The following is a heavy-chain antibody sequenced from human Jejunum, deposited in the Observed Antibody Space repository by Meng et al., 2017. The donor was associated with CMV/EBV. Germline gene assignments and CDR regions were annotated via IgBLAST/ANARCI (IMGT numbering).Heavy chain of an antibody. CDR3: AKVSANYDSSGSHSSFDF. Sequence: FTCSNYAMSWVRQAPGKGLEWVSAVSSSGRYTYYADCVKGRFTISRDNSKNTQYLQMNSLRAEDTAVYYCAKVSANYDSSGSHSSFDFRGQGTLVTVSS. CDR1: FTCSNYA. CDR2: VSSSGRYT. J-gene: IGHJ4*02. V-gene: IGHV3-23*01. D-gene: IGHD3-22*01.